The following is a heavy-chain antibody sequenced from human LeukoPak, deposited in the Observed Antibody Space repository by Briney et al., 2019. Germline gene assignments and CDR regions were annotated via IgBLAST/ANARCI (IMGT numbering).Heavy chain of an antibody. Sequence: ASVKVSCKASGYTFTSYGISWVRQAPGQGLEWMGWINPNSGGTNYAQKFQGRVTMTRDTSISTAYMELSRLRSDDTAVYYCARWAAGTVDYWGQGTLVTVSS. CDR3: ARWAAGTVDY. V-gene: IGHV1-2*02. J-gene: IGHJ4*02. CDR2: INPNSGGT. D-gene: IGHD6-13*01. CDR1: GYTFTSYG.